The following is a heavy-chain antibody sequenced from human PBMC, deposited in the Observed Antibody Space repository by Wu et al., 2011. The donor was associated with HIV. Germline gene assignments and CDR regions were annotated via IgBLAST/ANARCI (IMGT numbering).Heavy chain of an antibody. D-gene: IGHD2-2*01. CDR2: IVPVLGGS. CDR1: GGTLRKYA. V-gene: IGHV1-69*04. Sequence: VQLVQSGAEVKKPGSSVKVSCKASGGTLRKYAFSWVRQAPGQGLEWMGGIVPVLGGSNYAQKFQGRVTITADKSTSTAYMELSSLRSEDTAVYYCARTSSSTISFYYYYMDVWGKGTTVTVSS. CDR3: ARTSSSTISFYYYYMDV. J-gene: IGHJ6*03.